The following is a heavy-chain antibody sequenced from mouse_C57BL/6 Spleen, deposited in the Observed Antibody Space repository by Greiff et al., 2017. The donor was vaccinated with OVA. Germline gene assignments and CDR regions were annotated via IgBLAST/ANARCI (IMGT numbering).Heavy chain of an antibody. Sequence: QVQLKESGAELARPGASVKLSCKASGYTFTSYGISWVKQRTGQGLEWIGEIYPRSGNTYYNEKFKGKATLTADKSSSTAYMELRSLTSEDSAVYFCAREGDYSNSWFAYWGQGTLVTVSA. CDR2: IYPRSGNT. V-gene: IGHV1-81*01. D-gene: IGHD2-5*01. J-gene: IGHJ3*01. CDR3: AREGDYSNSWFAY. CDR1: GYTFTSYG.